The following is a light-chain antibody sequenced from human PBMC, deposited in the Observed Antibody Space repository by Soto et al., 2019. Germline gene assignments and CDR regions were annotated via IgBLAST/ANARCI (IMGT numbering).Light chain of an antibody. Sequence: DIQLTQSPSFLSASVGDRVTITCRASQGISSYLAWYQQKPGKAPKLLIYAASTLQSGVPSRFSGSESGTEFPLTISSLQPEDFATYYCQQLNSYITFGPGTKVDIK. CDR3: QQLNSYIT. J-gene: IGKJ3*01. CDR2: AAS. V-gene: IGKV1-9*01. CDR1: QGISSY.